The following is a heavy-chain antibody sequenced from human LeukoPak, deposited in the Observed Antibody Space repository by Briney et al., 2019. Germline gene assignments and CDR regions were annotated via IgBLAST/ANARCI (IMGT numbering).Heavy chain of an antibody. D-gene: IGHD5-18*01. CDR3: AKDPRIQLWFVRASGSYYGMDV. Sequence: PGASLRLFCAASGFTFNSYAMSWVPQAPGKALEWVSAISGSGGSTYYADSVKGRFTISRDNSKNTLYLQMNSLRAEDTAVYYRAKDPRIQLWFVRASGSYYGMDVWGQGTTVTVSS. V-gene: IGHV3-23*01. CDR2: ISGSGGST. CDR1: GFTFNSYA. J-gene: IGHJ6*02.